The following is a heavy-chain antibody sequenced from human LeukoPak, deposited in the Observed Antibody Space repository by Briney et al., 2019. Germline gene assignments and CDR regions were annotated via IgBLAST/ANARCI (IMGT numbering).Heavy chain of an antibody. CDR3: ARGGYYYGSGSYYPFYYMDV. D-gene: IGHD3-10*01. Sequence: GGSLRLSCAASGFTFSSYEMNWVRQAPGKGLEWVSYINSSGSTIYYADSVKGRFTISRDNAKNSLYLQMNSLRAEDTAVYYCARGGYYYGSGSYYPFYYMDVWGKGTTVTISS. CDR1: GFTFSSYE. J-gene: IGHJ6*03. CDR2: INSSGSTI. V-gene: IGHV3-48*03.